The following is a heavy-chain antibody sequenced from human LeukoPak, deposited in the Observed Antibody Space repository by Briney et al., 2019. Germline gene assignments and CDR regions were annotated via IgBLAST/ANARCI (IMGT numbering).Heavy chain of an antibody. J-gene: IGHJ6*02. D-gene: IGHD6-13*01. Sequence: SETLSLTCAVYGGSFSGYYWSWIRQPPGKGLEWIGEINHSGSTNYNPSLTSRVTISVDTSKNPFSLKLSSVTAADTAVYYCARGLAVVEIAAAPRDPYYYYYGMDVWGQGTTVTVSS. CDR2: INHSGST. CDR1: GGSFSGYY. CDR3: ARGLAVVEIAAAPRDPYYYYYGMDV. V-gene: IGHV4-34*01.